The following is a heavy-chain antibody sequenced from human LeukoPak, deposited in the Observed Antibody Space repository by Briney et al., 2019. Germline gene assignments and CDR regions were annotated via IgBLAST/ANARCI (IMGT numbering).Heavy chain of an antibody. V-gene: IGHV4-34*01. J-gene: IGHJ3*02. CDR1: GGSFSGYY. CDR2: INHSGST. CDR3: ARGLKQGAMPADAFDI. D-gene: IGHD2-2*01. Sequence: SETLSLTCAVHGGSFSGYYWSWIRQPPGKGLEWIGEINHSGSTNYNPSLKSRLTISVDTSKNQFSLKLSSVTAADTAVYYCARGLKQGAMPADAFDIWGQGTMVTVSS.